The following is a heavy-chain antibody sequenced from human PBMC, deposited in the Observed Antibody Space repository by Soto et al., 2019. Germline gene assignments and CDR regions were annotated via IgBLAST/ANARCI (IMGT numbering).Heavy chain of an antibody. Sequence: VESVKISCNGSGYSFTSYWIGWVRQMPWKGLEWMGIIYPGDSDTRYSPSFQGQVTISADKSISTAYLQWSSLKASDTAMYYCARQRSIAAHNWNYWFDPWGQGTLVTVSS. CDR2: IYPGDSDT. J-gene: IGHJ5*02. CDR1: GYSFTSYW. CDR3: ARQRSIAAHNWNYWFDP. V-gene: IGHV5-51*01. D-gene: IGHD1-7*01.